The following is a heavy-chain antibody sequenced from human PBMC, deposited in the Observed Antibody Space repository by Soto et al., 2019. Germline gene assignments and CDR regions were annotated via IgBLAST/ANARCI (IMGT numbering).Heavy chain of an antibody. Sequence: GGSLRLSCAASGFTFSSYSMNWVRQAPGKGLEWVSSISSSSSYIYYADSVKGRFTISRDNAKNSLYLQMNSLRAEDTAVYYCARVKDIVVVPAAILDYWGQGTLVTVSS. CDR1: GFTFSSYS. CDR3: ARVKDIVVVPAAILDY. CDR2: ISSSSSYI. V-gene: IGHV3-21*01. D-gene: IGHD2-2*01. J-gene: IGHJ4*02.